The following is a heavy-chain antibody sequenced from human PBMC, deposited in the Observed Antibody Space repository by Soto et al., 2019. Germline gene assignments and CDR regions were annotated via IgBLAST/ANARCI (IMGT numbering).Heavy chain of an antibody. J-gene: IGHJ4*02. CDR3: AAGGGYDSSGPIY. Sequence: SETLSLTCAVSGGSISSSNWWSWVRQPPGKGLEWIGEIYHSGSTNYNPSLKSRVTISVDKSKNQFSLKLSSVTAADTAVYYCAAGGGYDSSGPIYWGQGTLLTVSS. CDR1: GGSISSSNW. D-gene: IGHD3-22*01. CDR2: IYHSGST. V-gene: IGHV4-4*02.